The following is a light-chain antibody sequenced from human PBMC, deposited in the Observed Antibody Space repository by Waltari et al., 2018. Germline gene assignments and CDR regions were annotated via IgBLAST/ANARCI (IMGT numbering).Light chain of an antibody. V-gene: IGKV1-33*01. CDR3: QHYGNFPFT. Sequence: GDRVTITCQASQDISNYLLWYQQKPGKAPRVLIYDASTLERGVPSRFSGSGSGTDFTFTIAALQPEDFATYFCQHYGNFPFTFGPGTTVDVK. J-gene: IGKJ3*01. CDR1: QDISNY. CDR2: DAS.